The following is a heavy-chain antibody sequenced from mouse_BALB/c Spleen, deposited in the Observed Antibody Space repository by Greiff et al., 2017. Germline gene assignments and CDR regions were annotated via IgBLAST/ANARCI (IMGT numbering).Heavy chain of an antibody. CDR1: GYTFTSYW. J-gene: IGHJ4*01. CDR3: ARVYYYAMDY. CDR2: IDPSDSYT. Sequence: QVQLQQPGAELVKPGASVKLSCKASGYTFTSYWMHWVKQRPGQGLEWIGEIDPSDSYTNYNQKFKGKATLTVDKSSSTAYMQLSSLTSEDSAVYYCARVYYYAMDYWGQGTSVTVSS. V-gene: IGHV1-69*02.